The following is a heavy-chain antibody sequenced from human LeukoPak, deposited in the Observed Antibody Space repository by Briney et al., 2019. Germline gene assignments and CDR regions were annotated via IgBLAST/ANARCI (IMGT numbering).Heavy chain of an antibody. D-gene: IGHD3-9*01. CDR2: ISSSSCYI. J-gene: IGHJ6*02. V-gene: IGHV3-21*01. CDR3: AKTIASGPYGMDV. Sequence: KPGGSLRLSCAASGFTFSSYSMNWVRQAPGKGLEWVSSISSSSCYIYYADSVKGRFTISRDNAKNSLYLQMNSLRAEDTAVYYCAKTIASGPYGMDVWGQGTTVTVSS. CDR1: GFTFSSYS.